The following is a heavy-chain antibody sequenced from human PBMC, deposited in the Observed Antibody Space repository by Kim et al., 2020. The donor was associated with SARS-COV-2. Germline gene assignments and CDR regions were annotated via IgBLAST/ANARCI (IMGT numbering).Heavy chain of an antibody. CDR2: IYYSGST. V-gene: IGHV4-59*08. D-gene: IGHD3-3*01. Sequence: SETLSLTCTVSGGSISSYYWSWIRQPPGKGLEWIGYIYYSGSTNYNPSLKSRVTISVDTSKNHFSLKLSSVTAADTAVYYCARHLRNMGEGLIFAVTIIPAAFDPWGQGTLVTVSS. CDR1: GGSISSYY. J-gene: IGHJ5*02. CDR3: ARHLRNMGEGLIFAVTIIPAAFDP.